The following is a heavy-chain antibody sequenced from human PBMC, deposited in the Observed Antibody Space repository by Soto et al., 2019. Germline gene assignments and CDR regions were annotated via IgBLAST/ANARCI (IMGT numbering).Heavy chain of an antibody. V-gene: IGHV3-49*03. D-gene: IGHD2-15*01. CDR1: GFTFGDYA. CDR2: IRSKAYGGTT. J-gene: IGHJ4*02. Sequence: RRLSCTASGFTFGDYAMSWFRQAPGKGLEWVGFIRSKAYGGTTEYAASVKGRFTISRDDSKSIAYLQMNSLKTEDTAVYYCTRELSVVVVAATRDYWGQGTLVTVSS. CDR3: TRELSVVVVAATRDY.